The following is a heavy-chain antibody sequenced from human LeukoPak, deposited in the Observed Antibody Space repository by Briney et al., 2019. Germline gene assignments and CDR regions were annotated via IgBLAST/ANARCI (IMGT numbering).Heavy chain of an antibody. J-gene: IGHJ4*02. CDR1: GGSFSGYY. CDR2: INHSGST. D-gene: IGHD4-17*01. CDR3: ARDLYGRVNY. V-gene: IGHV4-34*01. Sequence: SETLSLTCAVYGGSFSGYYWSWIRQPPGKGLEWIGEINHSGSTNYNPSLKSRVTISVDTSKNQFSLKLSSVTAADTAVYYCARDLYGRVNYWGQGTLVTVSS.